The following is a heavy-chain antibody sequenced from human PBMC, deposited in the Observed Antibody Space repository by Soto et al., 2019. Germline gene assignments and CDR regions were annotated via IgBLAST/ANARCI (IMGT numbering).Heavy chain of an antibody. CDR3: ARDRGPSSGYYPYWFDP. CDR1: GGTFSSYA. J-gene: IGHJ5*02. CDR2: IIPIFGTA. Sequence: QVQLVQSGAEVKKPGSSVKVSCKASGGTFSSYAISWVRQAPGQGLEWMGEIIPIFGTANYAQKFQGRVRITADESPSTAYRELGRLRSEDTAVYYCARDRGPSSGYYPYWFDPWGQGTLVTVSS. V-gene: IGHV1-69*12. D-gene: IGHD3-22*01.